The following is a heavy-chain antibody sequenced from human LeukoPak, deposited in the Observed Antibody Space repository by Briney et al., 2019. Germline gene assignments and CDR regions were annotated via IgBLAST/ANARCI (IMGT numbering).Heavy chain of an antibody. Sequence: ASVKVSCKASGYTSTTYDINWVRQATGQGLEWMGWMNPNSGNTGYTQKFQGRVIMTRNTSISTAYMELSSLRSEDTAVYYCARGRGSGHKENWFDPWGQGTLVTVSS. CDR3: ARGRGSGHKENWFDP. CDR1: GYTSTTYD. V-gene: IGHV1-8*01. J-gene: IGHJ5*02. CDR2: MNPNSGNT. D-gene: IGHD6-19*01.